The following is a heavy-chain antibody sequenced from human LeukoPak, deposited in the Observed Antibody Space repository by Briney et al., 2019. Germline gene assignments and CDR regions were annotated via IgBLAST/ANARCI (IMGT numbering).Heavy chain of an antibody. CDR2: VHYSGST. CDR3: ARSYCGGDCYAFDI. Sequence: SETLSLTCTVSGGSIGTYYWSWIRQPPGRGLEWIGYVHYSGSTRYSPSLKGRVTISVDTSKNQFSLKLSSVTAADTAVYYCARSYCGGDCYAFDIWGQGTMVTVSS. CDR1: GGSIGTYY. D-gene: IGHD2-21*02. J-gene: IGHJ3*02. V-gene: IGHV4-59*01.